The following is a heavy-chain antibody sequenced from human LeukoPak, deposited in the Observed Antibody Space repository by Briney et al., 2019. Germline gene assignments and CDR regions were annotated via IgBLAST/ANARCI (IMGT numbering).Heavy chain of an antibody. CDR2: IYSSGST. J-gene: IGHJ4*02. D-gene: IGHD6-19*01. V-gene: IGHV4-59*08. Sequence: SETLSLTCTVSGGSVSSYYWSWIRQPPGKGLEWIGYIYSSGSTTYNPSLKSRVTISVDRSKNQFSLKLSSVTAADTAVYYCAGEVAGGFRFDYWGQGTQVTVSS. CDR3: AGEVAGGFRFDY. CDR1: GGSVSSYY.